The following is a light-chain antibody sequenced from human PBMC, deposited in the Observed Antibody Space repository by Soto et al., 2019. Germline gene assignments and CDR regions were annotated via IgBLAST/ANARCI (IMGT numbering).Light chain of an antibody. CDR1: PGISSW. V-gene: IGKV1-12*01. CDR2: AAS. CDR3: LQANSFPIT. Sequence: DIQMTQSPSSVSASVGDRVTITCRASPGISSWLAWYQQKPGKDPKLLIYAASSLQSGVPSRVSGSGPGTDVTLTISSLQPEDFATYSCLQANSFPITFGQGTRLEIK. J-gene: IGKJ5*01.